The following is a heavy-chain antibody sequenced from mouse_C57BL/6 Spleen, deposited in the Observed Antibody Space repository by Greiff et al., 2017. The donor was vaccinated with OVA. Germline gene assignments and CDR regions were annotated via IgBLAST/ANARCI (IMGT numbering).Heavy chain of an antibody. J-gene: IGHJ4*01. D-gene: IGHD3-2*02. V-gene: IGHV1-22*01. CDR3: ARSGTAQATDYYAMDY. CDR2: INPNNGGT. Sequence: EVQLQESGPELVKPGASVKMSCKASGYTFTDYNMHWVKQSHGKSLEWIGYINPNNGGTSYNQKFKGKATLTVNKSSSTAYMELRSLTSEDSAVYYCARSGTAQATDYYAMDYWGQGTSVTVSS. CDR1: GYTFTDYN.